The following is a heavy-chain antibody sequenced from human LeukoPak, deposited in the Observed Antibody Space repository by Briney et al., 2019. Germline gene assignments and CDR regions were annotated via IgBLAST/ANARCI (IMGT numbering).Heavy chain of an antibody. CDR1: GGTFSSYA. Sequence: ASVKVSCKASGGTFSSYAISWVRQAPGQGLEWMGWISTYNGNTNYAQKLQGRVTMTTDTSTSTAYMELRSLRSDDTAVYYCAVGSTFDYWGQGTLVTVSS. D-gene: IGHD3-10*01. J-gene: IGHJ4*02. V-gene: IGHV1-18*01. CDR3: AVGSTFDY. CDR2: ISTYNGNT.